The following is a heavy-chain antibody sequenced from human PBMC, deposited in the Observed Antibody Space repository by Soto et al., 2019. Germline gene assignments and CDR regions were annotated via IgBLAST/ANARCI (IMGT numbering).Heavy chain of an antibody. CDR2: IYYSGST. D-gene: IGHD2-2*01. Sequence: QVQLQESGPGLVKPSQTLSLTCTVSGGSINSGYYYWSWIRQHPGKGLEWLGYIYYSGSTYHNPSRTRPFTIPVDTSKHHFCLKLRSVAAAAAAVYYRASRRGGRCSSTSCYGIGYWGQGTLVTVSS. V-gene: IGHV4-31*01. J-gene: IGHJ4*02. CDR1: GGSINSGYYY. CDR3: ASRRGGRCSSTSCYGIGY.